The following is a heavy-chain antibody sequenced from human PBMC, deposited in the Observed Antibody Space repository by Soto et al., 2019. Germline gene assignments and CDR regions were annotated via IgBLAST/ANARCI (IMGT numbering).Heavy chain of an antibody. D-gene: IGHD2-2*01. V-gene: IGHV1-18*01. CDR1: GYTFTSYG. Sequence: ASVKVSCKASGYTFTSYGISWVRQAPGQGLEWMGWISAYNGNTNYAQKLQGRVTMTTDTSTSTAYMELRSLRSDDTAVYYCARVTDIVVVPAAQWGYRPNNYYMDVWGKGTTVTVSS. CDR3: ARVTDIVVVPAAQWGYRPNNYYMDV. CDR2: ISAYNGNT. J-gene: IGHJ6*03.